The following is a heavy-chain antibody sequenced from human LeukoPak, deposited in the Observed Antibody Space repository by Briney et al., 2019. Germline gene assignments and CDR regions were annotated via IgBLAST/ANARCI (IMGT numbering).Heavy chain of an antibody. Sequence: ASVKVSCKASGDTFTGYYVHWVRQAPGQGLEWMGWINPNSGGTNYAQKFQGRVTMTRDTSISTAYMELSRLRSDDKAVYYCARGHHYGILTGYQTPSHLSDYWGQGTLVTVSS. CDR2: INPNSGGT. V-gene: IGHV1-2*02. CDR3: ARGHHYGILTGYQTPSHLSDY. D-gene: IGHD3-9*01. J-gene: IGHJ4*02. CDR1: GDTFTGYY.